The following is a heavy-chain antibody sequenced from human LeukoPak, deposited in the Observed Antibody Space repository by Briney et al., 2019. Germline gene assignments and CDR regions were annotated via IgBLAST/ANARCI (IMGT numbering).Heavy chain of an antibody. CDR2: INPSGGST. Sequence: ASVKVSCKASGYTFTSYYMHWVRQAPGQGLEWMGIINPSGGSTSYAQKFQGRVTMTRDMSTSTVYMELSSLRSEDTAVYYCARVIGSSSWYVLWFDPWGQGTLVTVSS. J-gene: IGHJ5*02. CDR1: GYTFTSYY. CDR3: ARVIGSSSWYVLWFDP. D-gene: IGHD6-13*01. V-gene: IGHV1-46*01.